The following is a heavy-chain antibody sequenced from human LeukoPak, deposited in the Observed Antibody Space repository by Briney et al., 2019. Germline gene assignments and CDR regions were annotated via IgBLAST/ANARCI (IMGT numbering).Heavy chain of an antibody. Sequence: GRSLRLSCAASGFTFSSYGMNWVRQAPGKGLEGVAVIWYDGSNKYYADSVKGRFTISRDNSKNTLYLQMNSLRAEDTAVYYCARAIDDYYYYYYMDVWGKGTTVTVSS. J-gene: IGHJ6*03. CDR1: GFTFSSYG. CDR3: ARAIDDYYYYYYMDV. CDR2: IWYDGSNK. V-gene: IGHV3-33*01.